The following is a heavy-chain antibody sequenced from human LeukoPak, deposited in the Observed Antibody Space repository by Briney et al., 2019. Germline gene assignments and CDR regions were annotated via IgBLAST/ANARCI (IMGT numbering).Heavy chain of an antibody. CDR2: INSDGSNT. D-gene: IGHD3-10*01. V-gene: IGHV3-74*01. J-gene: IGHJ2*01. CDR1: GFTFSSYW. CDR3: ASLGPYWYFDL. Sequence: GGSLRLSCAASGFTFSSYWMHWVRQAPGKGLVWVSRINSDGSNTNYADSVKGRFTISRDNAKNSLYLQMNSLRAEDTAVYYCASLGPYWYFDLWGRGTLVTVSS.